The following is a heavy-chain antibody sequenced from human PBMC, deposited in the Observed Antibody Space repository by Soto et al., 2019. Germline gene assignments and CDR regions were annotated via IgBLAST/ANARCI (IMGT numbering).Heavy chain of an antibody. CDR1: GYTFTSYA. J-gene: IGHJ5*02. D-gene: IGHD2-2*01. Sequence: ASVKVSCKASGYTFTSYAMHWVRQAPGQRLEWMGWINAGNGNTKYSQKFQGRVTITRDTSASTAYMELSSLGSEDTAVYYCAGEYCSSTSCYRWFDPWGQGTLVTAPQ. CDR3: AGEYCSSTSCYRWFDP. CDR2: INAGNGNT. V-gene: IGHV1-3*01.